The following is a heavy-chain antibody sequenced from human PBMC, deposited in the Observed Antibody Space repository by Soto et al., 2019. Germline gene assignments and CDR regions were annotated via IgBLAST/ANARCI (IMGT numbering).Heavy chain of an antibody. CDR2: INPNSGGT. CDR3: ARGARTSAASQDWFDP. J-gene: IGHJ5*02. CDR1: GYTFTGYY. V-gene: IGHV1-2*02. D-gene: IGHD6-25*01. Sequence: ASLKVSCKASGYTFTGYYMHWVRQAPGQGLEWMGWINPNSGGTNYAQKFQGRVTMTRDTSISTAYMELSRLRSDDTAVYYCARGARTSAASQDWFDPWGQGTLVTVSS.